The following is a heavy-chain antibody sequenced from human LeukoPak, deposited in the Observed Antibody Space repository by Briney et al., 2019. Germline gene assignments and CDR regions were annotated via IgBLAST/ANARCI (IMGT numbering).Heavy chain of an antibody. CDR1: GGSFSGYY. Sequence: SETLSLTCAVYGGSFSGYYWSWIRQPPGKGLEWIGEINHSGSTNYNPSLKSRVTISVDTSKNQFTLKLSSVTAADTAVYYCARGRIQLWPKGYYYYYYMDVWGKGTTVTVSS. D-gene: IGHD5-18*01. V-gene: IGHV4-34*01. CDR3: ARGRIQLWPKGYYYYYYMDV. CDR2: INHSGST. J-gene: IGHJ6*03.